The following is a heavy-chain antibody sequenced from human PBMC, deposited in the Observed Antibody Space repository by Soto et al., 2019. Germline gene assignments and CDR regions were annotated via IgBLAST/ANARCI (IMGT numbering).Heavy chain of an antibody. J-gene: IGHJ6*02. CDR2: IYPGNSDT. CDR3: AGGGVRGVVTRTRDYYGMDV. CDR1: GYSFTSYW. Sequence: GESLKISCKGSGYSFTSYWIGWVRQMPGKGLEWMGIIYPGNSDTRYSPSFQGQVTISADTSISTAYLEWSSLKASDTAIYYCAGGGVRGVVTRTRDYYGMDVWGQGTTVTVSS. D-gene: IGHD3-10*01. V-gene: IGHV5-51*01.